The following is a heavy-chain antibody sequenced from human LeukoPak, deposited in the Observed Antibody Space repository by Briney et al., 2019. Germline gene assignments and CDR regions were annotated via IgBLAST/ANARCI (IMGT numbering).Heavy chain of an antibody. J-gene: IGHJ4*02. CDR2: IYDSGSP. CDR1: GGSISSDY. V-gene: IGHV4-59*08. Sequence: SQTLSLTRTVSGGSISSDYWSWIRQPPGKGLEWIGYIYDSGSPNYNPSLESRVTISVDTSKNQLSLKLTSVTAADTTVYYCARGPEDYVDNWGQGTLVTVSS. CDR3: ARGPEDYVDN. D-gene: IGHD1-14*01.